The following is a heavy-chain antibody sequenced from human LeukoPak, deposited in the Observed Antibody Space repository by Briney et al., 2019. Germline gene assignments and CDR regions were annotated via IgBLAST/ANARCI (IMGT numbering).Heavy chain of an antibody. Sequence: SQTLSLTCTVSGGSISSGGYYWSRIRQHPGKGLEWIGYIYYSGSTYYNPSLKSRVTISVDTSKNQFSLKLSSVTAADTAVYYCARAPDILTGYHWFDPWGQGTLVTVSS. V-gene: IGHV4-31*03. CDR1: GGSISSGGYY. J-gene: IGHJ5*02. D-gene: IGHD3-9*01. CDR2: IYYSGST. CDR3: ARAPDILTGYHWFDP.